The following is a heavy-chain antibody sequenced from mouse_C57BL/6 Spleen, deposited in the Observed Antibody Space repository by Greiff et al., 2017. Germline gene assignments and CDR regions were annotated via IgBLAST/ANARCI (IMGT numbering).Heavy chain of an antibody. CDR2: ISYDGSN. CDR3: ARGTFYYFDY. Sequence: EVKVEESGPGLVKPSQSLSLTCSVTGYSITSGYYWNWIRQFPGNKLEWMGYISYDGSNNYNPSLKNRISITRDTSKNQLFLKLNSVTTEDTATYYCARGTFYYFDYWGQGTTLTVSS. J-gene: IGHJ2*01. CDR1: GYSITSGYY. V-gene: IGHV3-6*01.